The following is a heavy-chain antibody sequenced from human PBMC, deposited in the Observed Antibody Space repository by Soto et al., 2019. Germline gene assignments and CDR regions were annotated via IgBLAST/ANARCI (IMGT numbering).Heavy chain of an antibody. CDR2: IYYSGSA. J-gene: IGHJ5*02. V-gene: IGHV4-31*03. Sequence: QVQLQESGPGLVKPSQTLSLTCTVYGGSISSGGYYWSWIRQHPGKGLEWIGYIYYSGSAYYNPSLKSRVTIGGDTSKNQFSLRLSSVAAADTAVYYCARDAGGWYQLRSPWFDPWGQGTLVTVSS. CDR1: GGSISSGGYY. CDR3: ARDAGGWYQLRSPWFDP. D-gene: IGHD2-2*01.